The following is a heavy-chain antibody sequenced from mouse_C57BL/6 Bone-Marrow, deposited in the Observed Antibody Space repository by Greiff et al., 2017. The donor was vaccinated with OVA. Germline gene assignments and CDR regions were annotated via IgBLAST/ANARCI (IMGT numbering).Heavy chain of an antibody. CDR2: INPSSGYT. D-gene: IGHD4-1*01. J-gene: IGHJ3*01. CDR1: GYTFTSYT. CDR3: ARGELFWFAY. V-gene: IGHV1-4*01. Sequence: QVQLQQSGAELARPGASVKMSCKASGYTFTSYTMHWVKQRPGQGLEWIGYINPSSGYTKYNQKFKDKATLTADKSSSTAYMQLSSLTSEDSAVYYCARGELFWFAYWGQGTQVTVSA.